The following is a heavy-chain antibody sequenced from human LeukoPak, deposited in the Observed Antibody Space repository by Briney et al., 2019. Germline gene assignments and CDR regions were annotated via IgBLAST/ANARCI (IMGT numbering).Heavy chain of an antibody. CDR1: GGTFSSYA. Sequence: SVKVSCKASGGTFSSYAISWVRQAPGQGLEWMGGIIPIFGTANYARKFQGRVTITADESMSTAYMELSSLRSEDTAVYYCAMDRRDGYNFDDRVYYWGQGTLVTVSS. CDR3: AMDRRDGYNFDDRVYY. D-gene: IGHD5-24*01. V-gene: IGHV1-69*13. CDR2: IIPIFGTA. J-gene: IGHJ4*02.